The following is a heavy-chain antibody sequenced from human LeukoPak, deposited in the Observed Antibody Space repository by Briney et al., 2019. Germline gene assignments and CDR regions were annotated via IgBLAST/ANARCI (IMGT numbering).Heavy chain of an antibody. J-gene: IGHJ1*01. CDR1: GFTFSHYT. V-gene: IGHV3-21*06. D-gene: IGHD6-13*01. CDR3: AREWGMRGIGDSSWYGAEYFQY. Sequence: GGSLRLSCAASGFTFSHYTMNWIRQAPGKGLEWVASISGGSTYIFYSPSVGGRVYPGSRGGRRFTVSRDDAKNTLFLQMNSLSAEDAAVYYCAREWGMRGIGDSSWYGAEYFQYWGQGTLVTVSS. CDR2: ISGGSTYI.